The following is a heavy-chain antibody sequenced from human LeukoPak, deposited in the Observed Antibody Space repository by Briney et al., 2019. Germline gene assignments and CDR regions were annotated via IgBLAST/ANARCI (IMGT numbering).Heavy chain of an antibody. J-gene: IGHJ3*02. Sequence: SETLSLTCTVSGGSISSSSYYWGWIRQPPGKGLEWIGSIYYSGSTYYNPSLKSRVTISVDTSKNQFSLKLSSVTAADTAVYYCASPGSSDSSGWYRAFDICGQATMDTVSS. V-gene: IGHV4-39*01. CDR3: ASPGSSDSSGWYRAFDI. CDR2: IYYSGST. CDR1: GGSISSSSYY. D-gene: IGHD6-19*01.